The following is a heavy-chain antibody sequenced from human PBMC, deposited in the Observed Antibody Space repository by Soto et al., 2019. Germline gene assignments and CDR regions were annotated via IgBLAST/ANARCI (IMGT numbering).Heavy chain of an antibody. CDR2: ICANGGNT. CDR3: VKECYMRSDWYGQFDC. D-gene: IGHD6-19*01. J-gene: IGHJ4*02. CDR1: EFPSNTFA. V-gene: IGHV3-64D*06. Sequence: GGSLNLSCSASEFPSNTFAMHWVPQTQGKGLEFVSAICANGGNTYCADSLKGRFANCRDNSKNTLDLQMYSLRPEDTALYYCVKECYMRSDWYGQFDCWGQGTLVTVSS.